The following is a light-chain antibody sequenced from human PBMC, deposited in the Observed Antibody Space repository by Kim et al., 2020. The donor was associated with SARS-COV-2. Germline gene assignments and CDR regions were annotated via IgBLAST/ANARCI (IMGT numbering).Light chain of an antibody. CDR2: EIS. CDR1: QSLLHSDGGNY. Sequence: QPASISCKSSQSLLHSDGGNYFSWHHQRPGQPPRLLIYEISTRLSGVPDRFSGSGAGTDLTLTISGVEAEDVGVYYCMQGTQFPYSFGQGTKLEI. CDR3: MQGTQFPYS. J-gene: IGKJ2*03. V-gene: IGKV2-24*01.